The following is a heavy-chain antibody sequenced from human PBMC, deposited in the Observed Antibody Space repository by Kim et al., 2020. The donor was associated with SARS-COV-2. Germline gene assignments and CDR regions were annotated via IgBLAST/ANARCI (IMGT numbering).Heavy chain of an antibody. J-gene: IGHJ6*02. CDR2: ISSSGSTI. CDR3: ARDGGTTADYYYYGMDV. V-gene: IGHV3-48*03. Sequence: GGSLRLSCAASGFTFSSYEMNWVRQAPGKGLEWVSYISSSGSTIYYADSVKGRFTISRDNAKNSLYLQMNSLRAEDTAVYYCARDGGTTADYYYYGMDVWGQGTTVTVSS. CDR1: GFTFSSYE. D-gene: IGHD1-7*01.